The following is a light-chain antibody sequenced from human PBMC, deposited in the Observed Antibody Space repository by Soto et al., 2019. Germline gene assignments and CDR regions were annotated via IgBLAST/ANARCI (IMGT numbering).Light chain of an antibody. Sequence: EILMTPSPFTMSVSPGERATLSCRGSQSVTSNLAWYQQRPGQAPRLLIFGASTRATGIPARFSGSGSGSEFTLTINSLQYEDFAVYYCQQYNNWPMWTFGQGTKLDIK. CDR3: QQYNNWPMWT. V-gene: IGKV3-15*01. CDR2: GAS. CDR1: QSVTSN. J-gene: IGKJ1*01.